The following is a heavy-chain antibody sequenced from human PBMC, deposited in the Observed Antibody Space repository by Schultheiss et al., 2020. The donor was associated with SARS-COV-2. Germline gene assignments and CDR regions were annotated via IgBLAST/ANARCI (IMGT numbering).Heavy chain of an antibody. J-gene: IGHJ4*02. CDR3: ATLAPRPPYFFDY. V-gene: IGHV3-9*01. CDR1: GFTFDDYA. CDR2: ISWNSGSI. D-gene: IGHD6-6*01. Sequence: GGSLRLSCAASGFTFDDYAMHWVRQAPGKGLEWVSGISWNSGSIGYADSVKGRFTISRDNAKNSLYLQMNSLRAEDTAVYYCATLAPRPPYFFDYWGQGTLVTVSS.